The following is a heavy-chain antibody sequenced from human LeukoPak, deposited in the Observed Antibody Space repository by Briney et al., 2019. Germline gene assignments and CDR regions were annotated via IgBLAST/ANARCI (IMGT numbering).Heavy chain of an antibody. V-gene: IGHV1-69*01. CDR2: IIPIFGTA. J-gene: IGHJ4*02. Sequence: SVKISCKASGGTFSSYAISWVRQAPGQGLEWMGGIIPIFGTANYAQKCQGRVTITADESTSTAYMELSSLRSEDTAVYYCAREFFCGGDCYFFDYWGQGTLVTASP. D-gene: IGHD2-21*02. CDR3: AREFFCGGDCYFFDY. CDR1: GGTFSSYA.